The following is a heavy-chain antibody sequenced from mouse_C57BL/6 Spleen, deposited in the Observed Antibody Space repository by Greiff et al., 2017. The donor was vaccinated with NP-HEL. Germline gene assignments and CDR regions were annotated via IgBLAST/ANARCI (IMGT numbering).Heavy chain of an antibody. J-gene: IGHJ1*03. CDR3: ARAVITTVVAHWYFDV. CDR2: IDPSDSYT. D-gene: IGHD1-1*01. CDR1: GYTFTSYW. Sequence: QVQLQQPGAELVMPGASVKLSCKASGYTFTSYWMHWVKQRPGQGLEWIGEIDPSDSYTNYNQKFKGKSTLTVDKSSSTAYMQLSSLTSEDSAVYYGARAVITTVVAHWYFDVWGTGTTVTVSS. V-gene: IGHV1-69*01.